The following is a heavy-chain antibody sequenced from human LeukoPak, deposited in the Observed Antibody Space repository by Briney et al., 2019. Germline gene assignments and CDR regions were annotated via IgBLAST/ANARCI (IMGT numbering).Heavy chain of an antibody. D-gene: IGHD1-26*01. J-gene: IGHJ4*02. V-gene: IGHV3-74*01. CDR3: ARDVADPQYSGSYYTDSADY. Sequence: HPGGSLRLPCAASGFTFSSYWMHWVRQAPGKGLVWASRINSDGSSTSYADSVKGRFTISRDNAKNTLYLQMNSLRAEDTAVYYCARDVADPQYSGSYYTDSADYWGQGTLVTVSS. CDR2: INSDGSST. CDR1: GFTFSSYW.